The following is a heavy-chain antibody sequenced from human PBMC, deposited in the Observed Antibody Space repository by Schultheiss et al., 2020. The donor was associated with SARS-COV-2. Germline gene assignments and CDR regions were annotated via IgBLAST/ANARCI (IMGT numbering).Heavy chain of an antibody. CDR2: INPNSGGT. CDR3: ARDYDFWSGYWAGEGWFDP. Sequence: ASVKVSCKASGYTFTGYYMHWVRQAPGQGLEWMGWINPNSGGTNYAQKFQGRVTMTRDTSISTAYMELSRLRSDDTAVYYCARDYDFWSGYWAGEGWFDPWGQGTLVTVSS. J-gene: IGHJ5*02. V-gene: IGHV1-2*02. CDR1: GYTFTGYY. D-gene: IGHD3-3*01.